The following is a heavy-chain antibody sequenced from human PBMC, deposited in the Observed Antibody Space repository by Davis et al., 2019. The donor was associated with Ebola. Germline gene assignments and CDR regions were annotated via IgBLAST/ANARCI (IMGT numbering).Heavy chain of an antibody. D-gene: IGHD3-22*01. V-gene: IGHV4-34*11. J-gene: IGHJ2*01. CDR2: GYYGGRT. Sequence: MPSETLPLTCAVYGGSFSGYYWSWIRQSPGKGLEWIGYGYYGGRTDYNPSLKSRAIISVDTSKNHFSLNLSSVTAADTAIYYCARSVFYDSTGYYVHWYYDLWGRGTLVTVSS. CDR1: GGSFSGYY. CDR3: ARSVFYDSTGYYVHWYYDL.